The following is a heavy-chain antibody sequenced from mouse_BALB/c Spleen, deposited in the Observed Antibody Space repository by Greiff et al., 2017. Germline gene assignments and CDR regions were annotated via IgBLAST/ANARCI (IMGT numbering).Heavy chain of an antibody. J-gene: IGHJ3*01. CDR3: ARQGDSPFAY. CDR1: GFTFSSYG. CDR2: ISSGGSYT. Sequence: EVHLVESGGDLVKPGGSLKLSCAASGFTFSSYGMSWVRQTPDKRLEWVATISSGGSYTYYPDSVKGRFPISRDNAKNTLYLRMSSLKSEDTAMYYCARQGDSPFAYWGQGTLVTVSA. V-gene: IGHV5-6*01. D-gene: IGHD2-13*01.